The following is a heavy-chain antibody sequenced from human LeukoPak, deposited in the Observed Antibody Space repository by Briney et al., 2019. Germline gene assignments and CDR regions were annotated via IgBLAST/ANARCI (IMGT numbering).Heavy chain of an antibody. CDR3: AREGAVQLWFELGSPYNWFDP. D-gene: IGHD5-18*01. CDR1: GYTFTGYY. CDR2: INPNSGGT. V-gene: IGHV1-2*02. Sequence: GASVKVSCKASGYTFTGYYMHWVRQAPGQGLEWMGWINPNSGGTNYAQKFQGRVTMTRDTSISTAYMELSRLRSDDTAVYYCAREGAVQLWFELGSPYNWFDPWGQGTLVTVSS. J-gene: IGHJ5*02.